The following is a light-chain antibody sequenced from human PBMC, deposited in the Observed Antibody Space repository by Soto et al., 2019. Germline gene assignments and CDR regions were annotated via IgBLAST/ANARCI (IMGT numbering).Light chain of an antibody. J-gene: IGKJ3*01. CDR3: QHYGGSFI. CDR2: GAS. V-gene: IGKV3-20*01. CDR1: QSVSNNY. Sequence: EIVLTQSPGTLSLSPGERATVSCRASQSVSNNYLAWYQQKPGQAPRLLIYGASTRATGIPDRFSGSGSVTDFTLSISRLEPEDFAVYYCQHYGGSFIFGPGTKVDIK.